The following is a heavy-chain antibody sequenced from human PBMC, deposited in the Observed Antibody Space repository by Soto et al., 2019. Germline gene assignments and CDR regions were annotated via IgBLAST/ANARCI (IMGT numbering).Heavy chain of an antibody. J-gene: IGHJ1*01. V-gene: IGHV1-18*01. D-gene: IGHD3-3*01. CDR3: ARGFPYITDFWSGYYPKVEYFQH. Sequence: GASVKVSCKASGYTFTSYGISWVRQAPGQGLEWMGWISAYNGNTNYAQKLQGRVTMTTDTSTSTAYMELRSLRSDDTAVYYCARGFPYITDFWSGYYPKVEYFQHWGQGTLGNVSS. CDR2: ISAYNGNT. CDR1: GYTFTSYG.